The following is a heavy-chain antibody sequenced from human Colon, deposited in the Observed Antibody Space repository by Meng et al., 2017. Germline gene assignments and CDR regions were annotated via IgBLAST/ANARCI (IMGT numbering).Heavy chain of an antibody. CDR3: VRVPFRHSSGGSCYFDI. J-gene: IGHJ3*02. D-gene: IGHD2-15*01. Sequence: GESLKISCAASEFTFSSYWMHWVRQVPGKGLVWVSRINSDGTITNYADSVKGRFTMSRDNAKNTLYLQMDSLGVEDTAVYYCVRVPFRHSSGGSCYFDIWGQGTMVTVSS. CDR1: EFTFSSYW. V-gene: IGHV3-74*01. CDR2: INSDGTIT.